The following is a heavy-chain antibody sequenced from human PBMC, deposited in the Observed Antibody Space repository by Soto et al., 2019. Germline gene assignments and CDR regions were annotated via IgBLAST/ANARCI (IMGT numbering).Heavy chain of an antibody. CDR3: AEGPVGATPDDY. CDR1: GFTFSSYG. Sequence: GGSLRLFCAASGFTFSSYGMHWVRQAPGKGLEWVAVISYDGSNKYYADSVKGRFTISRDNSKNTLYLQMNSLRAEDTAVYYCAEGPVGATPDDYWGQGTLVTVSS. V-gene: IGHV3-30*18. J-gene: IGHJ4*02. CDR2: ISYDGSNK. D-gene: IGHD1-26*01.